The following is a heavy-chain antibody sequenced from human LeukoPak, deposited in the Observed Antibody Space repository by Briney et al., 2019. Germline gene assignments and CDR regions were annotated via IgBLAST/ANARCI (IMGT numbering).Heavy chain of an antibody. J-gene: IGHJ4*02. CDR1: GFSLTTSGMC. CDR2: IDWDDDT. CDR3: ARIKHNAFFGSGTYYVIDY. Sequence: SGPTLVNPTQTVTLTCTFSGFSLTTSGMCVSWIRQPPGKALEWLARIDWDDDTNYNPSLKTRLTISKDTSKNQVVLKMTDVDPVDTATYYCARIKHNAFFGSGTYYVIDYWGQGILVTVSS. V-gene: IGHV2-70*11. D-gene: IGHD3-10*01.